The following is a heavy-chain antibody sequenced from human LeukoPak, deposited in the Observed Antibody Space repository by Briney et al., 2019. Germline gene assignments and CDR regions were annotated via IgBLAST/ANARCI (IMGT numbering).Heavy chain of an antibody. V-gene: IGHV4-59*01. CDR2: IHYSEST. Sequence: SETLSLTCSVSGDSISSYSWSWIRQPPGKGLEWIGYIHYSESTTSNPSLKNRVTISADPSKHQLSLSLSSVTAADTAVYYCARGQGSGSSRAFDYWGHGTLVTV. CDR3: ARGQGSGSSRAFDY. J-gene: IGHJ4*01. D-gene: IGHD1-26*01. CDR1: GDSISSYS.